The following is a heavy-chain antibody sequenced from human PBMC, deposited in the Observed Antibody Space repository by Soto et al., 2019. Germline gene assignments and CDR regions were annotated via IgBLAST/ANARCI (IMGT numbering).Heavy chain of an antibody. CDR3: ARGSIALVVPAAIGY. D-gene: IGHD2-2*02. V-gene: IGHV3-30-3*01. J-gene: IGHJ4*02. Sequence: GGSLRLSCAASGFTFSSYAMHWVRQAPGKGLEWVAVISYDGSNKYYADSVKGRFTISRDNSKNTLYLQMNSLRAEDTAVYYCARGSIALVVPAAIGYWGQGTLVTVSS. CDR2: ISYDGSNK. CDR1: GFTFSSYA.